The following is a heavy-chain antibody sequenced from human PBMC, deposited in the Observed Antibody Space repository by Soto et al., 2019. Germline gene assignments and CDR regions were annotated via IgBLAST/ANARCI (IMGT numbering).Heavy chain of an antibody. CDR2: SRDKPQGYST. J-gene: IGHJ4*02. CDR3: VRATYFSDSSGYTRCLDY. CDR1: GFTLSNHY. D-gene: IGHD3-22*01. Sequence: PGGSTRLSCAASGFTLSNHYIAWVRQAPGKGLEWVGRSRDKPQGYSTAYAASVKGRFTTSRDESKNSAYLQMNSLKTEDTAVYYCVRATYFSDSSGYTRCLDYWGQGTLVTVSS. V-gene: IGHV3-72*01.